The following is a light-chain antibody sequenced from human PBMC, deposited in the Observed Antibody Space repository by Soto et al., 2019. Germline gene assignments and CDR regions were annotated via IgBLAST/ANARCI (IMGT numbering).Light chain of an antibody. CDR1: QSISTY. Sequence: DIQMTQSPSSLSASVGARVTITCRASQSISTYLNWYQQKPGKAPNLLIYAASSSQSGVPSRFIGSGSGTDFTLNISALQAEGSATYYCQQCFSNPPTFGQGTKLEIK. V-gene: IGKV1-39*01. CDR2: AAS. J-gene: IGKJ2*01. CDR3: QQCFSNPPT.